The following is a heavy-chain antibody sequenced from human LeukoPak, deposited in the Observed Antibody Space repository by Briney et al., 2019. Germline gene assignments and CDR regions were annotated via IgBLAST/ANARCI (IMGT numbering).Heavy chain of an antibody. CDR3: ARSSYGSGSQYYYDLDV. CDR2: IYYSGST. Sequence: SETLSLTCTVSGGSISSFYWSWIRQPLGKGLEWIGYIYYSGSTNSNPSLKSRVTISVDTSKNQFSLKLSSVTAADTAVYYCARSSYGSGSQYYYDLDVWGQGTTVTVSS. CDR1: GGSISSFY. V-gene: IGHV4-59*01. J-gene: IGHJ6*02. D-gene: IGHD3-10*01.